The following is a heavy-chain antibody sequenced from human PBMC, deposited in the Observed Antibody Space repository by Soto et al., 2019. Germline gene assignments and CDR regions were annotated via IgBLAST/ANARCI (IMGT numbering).Heavy chain of an antibody. V-gene: IGHV3-33*01. CDR3: ARGSIPGSSWGRGYYFAY. CDR2: VWYDGSNK. CDR1: GFTFSSYG. Sequence: QVQLVESGGGVVQPGRSLRLSCAASGFTFSSYGMHWVRQAPGKGLEWVAGVWYDGSNKYYADSVKGRFTISRDNSKKTVYLQMNSLRAEDTAVYYCARGSIPGSSWGRGYYFAYWGQGTLVTVSS. J-gene: IGHJ4*02. D-gene: IGHD6-13*01.